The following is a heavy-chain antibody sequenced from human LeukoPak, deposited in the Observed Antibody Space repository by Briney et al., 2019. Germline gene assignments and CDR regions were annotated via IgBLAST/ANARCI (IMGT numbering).Heavy chain of an antibody. CDR1: GFTFDDYA. CDR3: AKGATTSWYYFES. Sequence: GGSLRLSCAVSGFTFDDYAMHWVRQAPGKGLEWVSGISWNTGNTGYADSVKGRFTISRDNANNSLYLQMNSLRAEDTDLYYCAKGATTSWYYFESWGQGTLVTVSS. J-gene: IGHJ4*02. CDR2: ISWNTGNT. V-gene: IGHV3-9*01. D-gene: IGHD5-12*01.